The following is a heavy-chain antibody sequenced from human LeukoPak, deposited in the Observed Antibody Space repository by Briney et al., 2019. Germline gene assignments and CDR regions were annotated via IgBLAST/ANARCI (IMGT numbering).Heavy chain of an antibody. J-gene: IGHJ5*01. CDR2: IYSDGVT. CDR3: ARDRAGTQTWVEFDS. D-gene: IGHD3-10*01. CDR1: GFTVSDNY. Sequence: GGSLRLSCAASGFTVSDNYMSWVRQAPGRGLEWVSLIYSDGVTYYGDSVKGRFTISRDNSKNTLYLQMNSLTPEDTAVYYCARDRAGTQTWVEFDSWGQGTLVTVSS. V-gene: IGHV3-66*02.